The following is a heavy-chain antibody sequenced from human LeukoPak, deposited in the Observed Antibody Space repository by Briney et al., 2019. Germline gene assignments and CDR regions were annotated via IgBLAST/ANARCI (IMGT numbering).Heavy chain of an antibody. CDR3: ASGDILTGLDY. CDR1: GGTFSSYA. J-gene: IGHJ4*02. CDR2: IIPILGIA. V-gene: IGHV1-69*04. D-gene: IGHD3-9*01. Sequence: SVKVSCKASGGTFSSYAISWVRQAPGQGLEWMGRIIPILGIANYAQKFQGRVTITADKSTSTAYMLLSSLRSEDTAVYYCASGDILTGLDYWGQGTLVTVCS.